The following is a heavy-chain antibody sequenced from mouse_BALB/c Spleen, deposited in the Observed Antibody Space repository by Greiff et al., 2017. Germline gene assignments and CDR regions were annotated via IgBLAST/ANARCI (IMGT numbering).Heavy chain of an antibody. V-gene: IGHV5-6-5*01. CDR2: ISSGGST. D-gene: IGHD1-1*01. Sequence: EVQRVESGGGLVKPGGSLKLSCAASGFTFSSYAMSWVRQTPEKRLEWVASISSGGSTYYPDSVKGRFTISRDNARNILYLQMSSLRSEDTAMYYCARGITTVVDTPFAYWGQGTLVTVSA. J-gene: IGHJ3*01. CDR3: ARGITTVVDTPFAY. CDR1: GFTFSSYA.